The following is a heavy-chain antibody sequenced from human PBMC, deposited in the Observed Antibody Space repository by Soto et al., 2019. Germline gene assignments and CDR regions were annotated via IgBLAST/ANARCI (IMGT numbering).Heavy chain of an antibody. Sequence: QVQLVESGGGVVQPGRSLRLSCAASGFTFSSYGMHWVRQAPGKGLEWVAVISYDGSNKYYADSVKSRFTISRDNSKNTLYLQMNSLRAEDTAAYYCAKTMVRGWAWGYGMDVWGQGTTVTVSS. CDR3: AKTMVRGWAWGYGMDV. CDR2: ISYDGSNK. CDR1: GFTFSSYG. D-gene: IGHD3-10*01. J-gene: IGHJ6*02. V-gene: IGHV3-30*18.